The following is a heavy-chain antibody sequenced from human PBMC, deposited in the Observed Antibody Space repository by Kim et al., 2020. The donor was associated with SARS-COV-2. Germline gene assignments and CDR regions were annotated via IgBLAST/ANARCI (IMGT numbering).Heavy chain of an antibody. D-gene: IGHD6-19*01. CDR3: ARSIAVAGLYYFDF. J-gene: IGHJ4*01. CDR1: GGSIKSGAYY. CDR2: SYHTGKT. V-gene: IGHV4-39*01. Sequence: SETLSLTCSVSGGSIKSGAYYWGWVRQPPGKGLEWLATSYHTGKTFYSASLKTRLSMSMDPSKNQLSLRLGSVTAADTATYFCARSIAVAGLYYFDFWG.